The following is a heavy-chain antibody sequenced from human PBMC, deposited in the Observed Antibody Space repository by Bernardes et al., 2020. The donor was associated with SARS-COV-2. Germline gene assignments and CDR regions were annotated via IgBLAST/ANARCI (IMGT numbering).Heavy chain of an antibody. CDR3: AKLPIATAGY. Sequence: SLRLSCTASGFSFTTYTMSWVRQAPGKGLEWVSAITGSGGISYYADSVKGRFTISRDNFKNTLYLQMNSLRDEDTAIYYCAKLPIATAGYWGQGTLVTVSS. CDR1: GFSFTTYT. V-gene: IGHV3-23*01. D-gene: IGHD6-13*01. CDR2: ITGSGGIS. J-gene: IGHJ4*02.